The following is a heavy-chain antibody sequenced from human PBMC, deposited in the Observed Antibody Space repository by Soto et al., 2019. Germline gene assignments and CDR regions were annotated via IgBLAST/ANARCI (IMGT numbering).Heavy chain of an antibody. J-gene: IGHJ4*02. CDR2: INIANYI. V-gene: IGHV3-21*01. D-gene: IGHD2-2*02. CDR1: GLTFATDY. Sequence: EVQLVDSGGGLVKPGGSLRLSCEASGLTFATDYMNWVRQAPGKGLEWVSSINIANYIYYADSVKGRFTISKDNAKNSLYLQMNSLKAQDTAVYYCVREGRFSYGHTCRYFDYWGQGTLVTVSS. CDR3: VREGRFSYGHTCRYFDY.